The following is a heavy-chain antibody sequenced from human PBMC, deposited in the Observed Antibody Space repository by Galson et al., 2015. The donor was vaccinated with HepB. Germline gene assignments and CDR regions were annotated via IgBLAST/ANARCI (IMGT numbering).Heavy chain of an antibody. CDR2: IYTSGST. J-gene: IGHJ4*02. CDR3: AREPPLWMVRGVKAAFDY. D-gene: IGHD3-10*01. Sequence: SLRLSCAASGFTVSSNYMNWVCQAPGKGLKWVSVIYTSGSTYYADSVKGRFTIPRDNSKNTLYLQMNSLRAEDTAVYYCAREPPLWMVRGVKAAFDYWGQGTVVTVSS. V-gene: IGHV3-66*01. CDR1: GFTVSSNY.